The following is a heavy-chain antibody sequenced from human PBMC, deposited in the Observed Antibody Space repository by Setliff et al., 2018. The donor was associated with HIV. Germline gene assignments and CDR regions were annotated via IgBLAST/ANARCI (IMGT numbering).Heavy chain of an antibody. CDR3: ASFYGDYGY. V-gene: IGHV3-72*01. J-gene: IGHJ4*01. Sequence: GGSLRLSCAASGFILRNYYVDWVRQAPGKGLEWVGRSTDKVNGYITEYAASVQGRFTISRDDSKDSLFLQMNNLRDEDTAVYYCASFYGDYGYWGHGTQVTVSS. CDR2: STDKVNGYIT. CDR1: GFILRNYY. D-gene: IGHD3-10*01.